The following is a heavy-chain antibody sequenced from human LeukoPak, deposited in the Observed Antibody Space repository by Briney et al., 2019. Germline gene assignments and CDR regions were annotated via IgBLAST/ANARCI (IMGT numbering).Heavy chain of an antibody. Sequence: SETLSLTCTVSGGSISSSSYYWGWIRQPPGKGLEWIGSIYYSGSTYYNPSLKSRVTISVDRSKNQFSLKLSSVTAADTAVYYCASSITMILRFDYWGQGTLVTVSS. CDR1: GGSISSSSYY. J-gene: IGHJ4*02. CDR3: ASSITMILRFDY. V-gene: IGHV4-39*07. D-gene: IGHD3-22*01. CDR2: IYYSGST.